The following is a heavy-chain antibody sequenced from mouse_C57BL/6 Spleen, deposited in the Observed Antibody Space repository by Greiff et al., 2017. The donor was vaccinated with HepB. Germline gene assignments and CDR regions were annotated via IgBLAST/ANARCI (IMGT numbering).Heavy chain of an antibody. D-gene: IGHD2-4*01. CDR1: GYAFSSSW. CDR2: IYPGDGDT. CDR3: ARVGYDYGGGYAMDY. V-gene: IGHV1-82*01. Sequence: VQLQQSGPELVKPGASVKISCKASGYAFSSSWMNWVKQRPGKGLEWIGRIYPGDGDTNYNGKFKGKATLTADKSSSTAYMQLSSLTSEDSAVYFGARVGYDYGGGYAMDYWGQGTSVTVSS. J-gene: IGHJ4*01.